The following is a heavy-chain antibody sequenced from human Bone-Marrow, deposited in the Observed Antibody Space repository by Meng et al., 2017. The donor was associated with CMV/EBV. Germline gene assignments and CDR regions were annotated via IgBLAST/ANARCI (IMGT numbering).Heavy chain of an antibody. J-gene: IGHJ4*02. CDR3: ARQVDGYRVAY. Sequence: SETLSLTCTVSGGSVSSGSYYWSWIRQPPGKGLKWIGYIYYSGSSNYNPSLKSRVTISVDTSKNQFSLKLNSGTAADTAVYYCARQVDGYRVAYWGKGTLVTVSS. CDR1: GGSVSSGSYY. CDR2: IYYSGSS. V-gene: IGHV4-61*01. D-gene: IGHD5-24*01.